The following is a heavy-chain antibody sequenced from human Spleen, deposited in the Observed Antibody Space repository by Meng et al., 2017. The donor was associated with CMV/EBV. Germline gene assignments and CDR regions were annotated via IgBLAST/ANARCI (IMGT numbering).Heavy chain of an antibody. CDR2: INPNSGGT. D-gene: IGHD1-26*01. J-gene: IGHJ4*02. Sequence: ASVKVSCKTSGYTFTGHYLHWVRQAPGQGLEWMGWINPNSGGTKFAQKFQGRVTLTRDTSINTGYMELSSLTSDDTAVYYCARGPYTYSGTPHPDYWGQGTLVTVSS. V-gene: IGHV1-2*02. CDR3: ARGPYTYSGTPHPDY. CDR1: GYTFTGHY.